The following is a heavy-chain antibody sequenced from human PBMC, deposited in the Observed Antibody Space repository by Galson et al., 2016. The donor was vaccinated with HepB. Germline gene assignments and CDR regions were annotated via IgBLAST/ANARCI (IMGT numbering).Heavy chain of an antibody. Sequence: SLRLSCAASGFTFSSYGMHWVRQAPGKGLEWVAVIWYDGGNKYYADSVKGRFTISRDNSKNTLYLQMNSLRAEDTAVYYCARDRFPRVTRGRNWFDPWGQGTLVTVSS. CDR2: IWYDGGNK. D-gene: IGHD2-21*02. CDR3: ARDRFPRVTRGRNWFDP. CDR1: GFTFSSYG. J-gene: IGHJ5*02. V-gene: IGHV3-33*01.